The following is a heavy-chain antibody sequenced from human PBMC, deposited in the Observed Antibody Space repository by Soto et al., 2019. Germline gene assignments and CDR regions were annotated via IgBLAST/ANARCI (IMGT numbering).Heavy chain of an antibody. CDR2: VSAGGGST. CDR3: AKVRTSGARGSGWFDP. CDR1: QFTFSSFA. D-gene: IGHD6-25*01. V-gene: IGHV3-23*01. J-gene: IGHJ5*02. Sequence: EVQLLESGGGLLQPGGSLRLSCAASQFTFSSFAMTWVRQAPGKGLEWVSSVSAGGGSTYYADSVKGRFTISRDNSNKTLYLQMNSLRAEDTAVYYCAKVRTSGARGSGWFDPWGQGTLVTVSS.